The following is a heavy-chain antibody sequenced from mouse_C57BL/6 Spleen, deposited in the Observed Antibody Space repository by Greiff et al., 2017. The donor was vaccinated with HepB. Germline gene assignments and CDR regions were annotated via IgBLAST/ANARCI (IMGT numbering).Heavy chain of an antibody. V-gene: IGHV1-69*01. J-gene: IGHJ2*01. D-gene: IGHD1-1*01. CDR3: ARSDPYYYGSSYDY. Sequence: QVQLQQPGAELVMPGASVKLSCKASGYTFTSYWMHWVKQRPGQGLEWIGEIDPSDSYTNYNQKIKGKSTLTVEKSSSTAYMQLSSLTSEDSAVYYCARSDPYYYGSSYDYWGQGTTLTVSS. CDR2: IDPSDSYT. CDR1: GYTFTSYW.